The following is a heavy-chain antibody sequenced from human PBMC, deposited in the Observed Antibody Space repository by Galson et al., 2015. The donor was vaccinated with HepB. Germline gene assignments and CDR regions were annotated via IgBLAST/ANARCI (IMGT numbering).Heavy chain of an antibody. CDR2: IYPGDSDT. D-gene: IGHD3-22*01. Sequence: QSGAEVKKPGESLKISCKGSGSSFTSYWIGWVRQMPGKGLEWMGIIYPGDSDTRYSPSFQGQVTISADKSISTAYLQWSSLKASDTAMYYCARQSSDSSGFIEEPEIYYFDYWGQGTLVTVSS. CDR1: GSSFTSYW. J-gene: IGHJ4*02. V-gene: IGHV5-51*01. CDR3: ARQSSDSSGFIEEPEIYYFDY.